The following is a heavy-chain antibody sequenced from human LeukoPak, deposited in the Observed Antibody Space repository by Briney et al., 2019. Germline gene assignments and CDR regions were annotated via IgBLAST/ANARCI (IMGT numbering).Heavy chain of an antibody. Sequence: PGGSLRLSCAASGFTVSSNYMTWVRQAPGRGLEWVSLTYSGGSTYYADSVKGRFTISRDTSKNTLYLQVNSLRAEDTAVYYCARVEMAARDWGQGTLVTVSS. CDR1: GFTVSSNY. CDR2: TYSGGST. CDR3: ARVEMAARD. D-gene: IGHD5-24*01. V-gene: IGHV3-66*01. J-gene: IGHJ4*02.